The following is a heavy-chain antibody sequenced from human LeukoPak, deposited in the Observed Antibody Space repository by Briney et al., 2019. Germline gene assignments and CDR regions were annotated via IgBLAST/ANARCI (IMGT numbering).Heavy chain of an antibody. V-gene: IGHV1-18*01. D-gene: IGHD2-2*02. CDR3: ARYCSSTSCYTDY. CDR1: GYTFTSYG. CDR2: ISAYNGNT. Sequence: VASLKLSCKASGYTFTSYGISWVRQAPGQGLEWMGGISAYNGNTNYAQNLQGRVTMTTDTSTSTAYMELRSLRSEDTAVYYCARYCSSTSCYTDYWGQGTLVTVSS. J-gene: IGHJ4*02.